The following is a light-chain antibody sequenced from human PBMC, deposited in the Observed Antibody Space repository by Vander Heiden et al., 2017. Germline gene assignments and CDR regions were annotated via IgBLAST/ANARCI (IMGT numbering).Light chain of an antibody. CDR2: DAS. V-gene: IGKV1-5*01. Sequence: DIQMTQSPSTLSASVGDRVTITCRASQSISSWLAWYQQKPGKAPKLLIYDASLLETGVPSRFSGSGSGTEFTLTISSPQPDDFATYYCQQDNSYPYTFGQGTMLEIK. CDR1: QSISSW. J-gene: IGKJ2*01. CDR3: QQDNSYPYT.